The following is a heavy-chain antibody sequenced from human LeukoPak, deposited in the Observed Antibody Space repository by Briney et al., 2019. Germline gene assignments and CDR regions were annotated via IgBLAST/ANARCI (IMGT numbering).Heavy chain of an antibody. CDR3: ARGRSYGYSTNGVCYRFDP. J-gene: IGHJ5*02. V-gene: IGHV4-34*01. CDR1: GGSFSGYY. Sequence: SETLSLTCAVYGGSFSGYYWSWIRQPPGKGLEWIGEINHSGSTNYNPSLKSRVTISVDTSKNQFSLKLSSVTAADTAVYYCARGRSYGYSTNGVCYRFDPWGQGTLVTVSS. CDR2: INHSGST. D-gene: IGHD2-8*01.